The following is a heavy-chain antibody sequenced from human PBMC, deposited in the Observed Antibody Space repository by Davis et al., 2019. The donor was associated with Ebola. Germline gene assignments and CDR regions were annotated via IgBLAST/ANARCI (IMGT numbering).Heavy chain of an antibody. CDR3: TGAPRGYSYGYGGDY. D-gene: IGHD5-18*01. CDR1: GFTFSGSA. J-gene: IGHJ4*02. V-gene: IGHV3-73*01. Sequence: AASVKVSCKASGFTFSGSAMHWVRQASGKGLEWVGRIRSKANSYATAYAASVKGRFTISRDDSKNTAYLQMNSLKTEDTAVYYCTGAPRGYSYGYGGDYWGQGTLVTVSS. CDR2: IRSKANSYAT.